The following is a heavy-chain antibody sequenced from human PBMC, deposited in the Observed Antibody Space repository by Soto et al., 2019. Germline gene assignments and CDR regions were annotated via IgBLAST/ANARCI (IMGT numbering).Heavy chain of an antibody. CDR2: IYYSGST. CDR3: ARLTLRKYSGYDYFDY. V-gene: IGHV4-59*08. Sequence: PSETLSLTCTVSGGSISSYYWSWIRQPPGKGLEWIGYIYYSGSTNYNPSLKSRVAISVDTSKNQFSLKLSSVTAADTAVYYCARLTLRKYSGYDYFDYWGQGTLVTVSS. CDR1: GGSISSYY. D-gene: IGHD5-12*01. J-gene: IGHJ4*02.